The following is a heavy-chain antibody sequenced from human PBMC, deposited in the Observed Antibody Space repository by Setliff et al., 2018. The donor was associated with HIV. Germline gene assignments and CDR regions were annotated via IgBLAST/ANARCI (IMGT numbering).Heavy chain of an antibody. CDR1: GGTFSSYA. CDR3: ARAKATRQARPTNCFDP. J-gene: IGHJ5*02. D-gene: IGHD1-1*01. Sequence: SVKVSCKASGGTFSSYAISWVRQAPGQGLEWMGGIIPIFGTANYAQKFQGRVTITTDESTSTAYMELSSLRFEDTAVYYCARAKATRQARPTNCFDPWGQGTLVTVSS. V-gene: IGHV1-69*05. CDR2: IIPIFGTA.